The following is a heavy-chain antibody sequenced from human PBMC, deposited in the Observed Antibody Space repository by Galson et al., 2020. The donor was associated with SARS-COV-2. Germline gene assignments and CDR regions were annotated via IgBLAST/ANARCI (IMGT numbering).Heavy chain of an antibody. D-gene: IGHD6-13*01. CDR3: ARRDSSSWHDGMDV. CDR2: IYYSGST. Sequence: SQTLSLTCTVSGGSISSSSYYWGWIRQPPGKGLEWIGSIYYSGSTYYNPSLKSRVTISVDTSKNQFSLKLSSVTAADTAVYYCARRDSSSWHDGMDVWGQGTTVTVSS. J-gene: IGHJ6*02. CDR1: GGSISSSSYY. V-gene: IGHV4-39*01.